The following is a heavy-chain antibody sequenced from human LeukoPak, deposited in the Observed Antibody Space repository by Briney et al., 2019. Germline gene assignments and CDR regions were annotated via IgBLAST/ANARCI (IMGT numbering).Heavy chain of an antibody. J-gene: IGHJ4*02. V-gene: IGHV4-4*02. CDR3: ARKDYGSGSFSRSFDY. D-gene: IGHD3-10*01. CDR1: GGSISSSNW. CDR2: IYHSGST. Sequence: SETLSLTCAVSGGSISSSNWWSWVRPPPAKGLEWIGEIYHSGSTNYNPSLKSRVTISVDKSKNQFSLKLSSVTAADTAMYYCARKDYGSGSFSRSFDYWGQGTLVTVSS.